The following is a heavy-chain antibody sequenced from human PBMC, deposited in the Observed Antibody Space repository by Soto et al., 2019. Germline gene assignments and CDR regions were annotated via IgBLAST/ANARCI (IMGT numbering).Heavy chain of an antibody. J-gene: IGHJ5*02. CDR1: GYTFSDYY. V-gene: IGHV1-2*02. CDR2: INPSSGGT. CDR3: AREMGVIGAHGYTWFDT. D-gene: IGHD1-26*01. Sequence: ASVKVSCKASGYTFSDYYVHWVREAPGQGLEWMGWINPSSGGTIYTQRFQGRVTMTRDTSINTVYMELSSLTSDDTAVYYCAREMGVIGAHGYTWFDTWGLGALVTVSS.